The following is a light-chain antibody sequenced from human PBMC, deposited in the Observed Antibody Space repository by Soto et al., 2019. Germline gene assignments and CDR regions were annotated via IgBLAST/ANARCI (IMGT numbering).Light chain of an antibody. Sequence: EVVMTQSPATLSVSPGERATLSCRASQSVGSKLAWYQQKPGQAPRLLIYGASTRATGIPARFSGSGSGTEFTLTISSLQSEDFAIYSCQQYNNWPRTFGQGPKVERK. CDR3: QQYNNWPRT. CDR2: GAS. J-gene: IGKJ1*01. CDR1: QSVGSK. V-gene: IGKV3-15*01.